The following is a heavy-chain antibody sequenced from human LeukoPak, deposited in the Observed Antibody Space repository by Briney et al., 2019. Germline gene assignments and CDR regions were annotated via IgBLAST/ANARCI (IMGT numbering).Heavy chain of an antibody. V-gene: IGHV3-48*03. CDR1: GFTFSSYE. CDR3: ARDSGDYDFWSGDYYYYYMDV. Sequence: GGSLRLSCAASGFTFSSYEMNWVRQAPGKGLEWVSYISSSGSTIYYADSVKGRFTISRDNAKNSLYLQMNSLRAEDTAVYYCARDSGDYDFWSGDYYYYYMDVWGKGTTVTVSS. J-gene: IGHJ6*03. D-gene: IGHD3-3*01. CDR2: ISSSGSTI.